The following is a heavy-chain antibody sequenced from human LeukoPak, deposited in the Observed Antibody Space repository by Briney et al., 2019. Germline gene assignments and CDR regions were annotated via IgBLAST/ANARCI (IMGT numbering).Heavy chain of an antibody. CDR2: ISYAETNR. CDR3: VRDGSVGSGRHFEY. V-gene: IGHV3-30*04. CDR1: GFTFSYYP. Sequence: GMSLRLSCAASGFTFSYYPMHWVRQAPGKGLEWVTLISYAETNRYYADSVKGRFTISRDNAKSSLSLQMNSLRVEDTAVYYCVRDGSVGSGRHFEYWGQGTLVTVSS. J-gene: IGHJ4*02. D-gene: IGHD1-26*01.